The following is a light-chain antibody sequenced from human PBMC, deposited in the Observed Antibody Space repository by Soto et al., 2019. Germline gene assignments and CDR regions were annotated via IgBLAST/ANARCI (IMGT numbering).Light chain of an antibody. J-gene: IGKJ2*01. V-gene: IGKV3-20*01. CDR1: QSVSNNY. CDR3: QQYGSSPRT. CDR2: GAS. Sequence: EVVLTQSPGTLSLSPGERATLSCRASQSVSNNYLAWYQQKPGQAPRHLIYGASTRATGIPDRFSGSGSGTDFTLTISRLEPEDLAVYYCQQYGSSPRTFGQGTKLEI.